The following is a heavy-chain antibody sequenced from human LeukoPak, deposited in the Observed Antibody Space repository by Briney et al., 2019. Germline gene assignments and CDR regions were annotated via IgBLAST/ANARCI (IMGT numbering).Heavy chain of an antibody. D-gene: IGHD3-9*01. CDR3: ARDILTWGACDI. CDR1: GASISSYY. CDR2: IYYSGST. Sequence: KPSETLSLTCTVSGASISSYYWSWIRQPPGKGLEWIGYIYYSGSTNYNPSLKSRVTISVDTAKNQFSLKLSSVTAADTAVYYCARDILTWGACDIWGQGTMVTVSS. J-gene: IGHJ3*02. V-gene: IGHV4-59*01.